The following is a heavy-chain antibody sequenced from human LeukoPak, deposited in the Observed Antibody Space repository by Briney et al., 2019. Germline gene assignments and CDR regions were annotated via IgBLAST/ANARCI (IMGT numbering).Heavy chain of an antibody. CDR3: ARDQRRDYGDYSDN. D-gene: IGHD3-16*01. Sequence: SETLSLTCTVSGDSISSYFWSWIRQSPGKGLEWIGYTHYSGSTSYNPSLTSRVTISLDTSKNQFYLKLSSVTASDTAFYYCARDQRRDYGDYSDNWGQGTQVTVSS. J-gene: IGHJ4*02. CDR1: GDSISSYF. V-gene: IGHV4-59*01. CDR2: THYSGST.